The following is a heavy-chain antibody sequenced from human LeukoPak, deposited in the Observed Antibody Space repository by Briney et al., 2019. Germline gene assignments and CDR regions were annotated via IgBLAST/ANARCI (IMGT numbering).Heavy chain of an antibody. J-gene: IGHJ4*02. CDR2: IYYSWST. V-gene: IGHV4-59*01. CDR3: ARGRDGYNLGFDY. CDR1: GGSISGYF. Sequence: SETLSLTCSVSGGSISGYFWSWIRQPPEKGLEWIAYIYYSWSTDYSPSLKSRVTISVDTSMNQFSLKLSSVTAADTAVYYCARGRDGYNLGFDYWGQGTLVTVSS. D-gene: IGHD5-24*01.